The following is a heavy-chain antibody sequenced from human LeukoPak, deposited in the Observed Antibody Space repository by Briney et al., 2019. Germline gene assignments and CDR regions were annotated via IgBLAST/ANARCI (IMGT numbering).Heavy chain of an antibody. CDR3: ARGRGTGGSNRDFYYYYYMDV. V-gene: IGHV1-18*01. CDR1: GYTFTSYG. CDR2: ISAYNGNT. D-gene: IGHD2-15*01. J-gene: IGHJ6*03. Sequence: AASVKVSCKASGYTFTSYGISWVRQAPGQGLEWMGWISAYNGNTNYAQKLQGRVTMTTDTSTSTAYMELRSLRSDDTAVYYCARGRGTGGSNRDFYYYYYMDVWGKGTTVTVSS.